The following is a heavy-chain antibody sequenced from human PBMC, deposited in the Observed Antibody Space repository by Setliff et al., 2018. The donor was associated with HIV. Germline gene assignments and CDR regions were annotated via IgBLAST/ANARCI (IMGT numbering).Heavy chain of an antibody. CDR3: ARPSDGSGFSTDDAFDT. V-gene: IGHV3-48*01. CDR1: GFTFSSFH. CDR2: INSGSSSI. D-gene: IGHD3-22*01. J-gene: IGHJ3*02. Sequence: PGGSLRLSCAASGFTFSSFHMSWVRQAPRKGLEWVSYINSGSSSIYYADSVKGRFTISRDNAKNSLYLQMNNLRADDTAVYYCARPSDGSGFSTDDAFDTWGQGTMVTVSS.